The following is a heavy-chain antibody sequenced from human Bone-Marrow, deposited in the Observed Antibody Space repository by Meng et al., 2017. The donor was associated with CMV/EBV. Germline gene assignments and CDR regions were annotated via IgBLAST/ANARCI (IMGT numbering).Heavy chain of an antibody. CDR1: GFTVSSNY. J-gene: IGHJ4*02. CDR3: ARRSDYSYFDY. CDR2: IYSGGST. D-gene: IGHD4-11*01. Sequence: ETLSLTCAASGFTVSSNYMSWVRQAPGKGLEWVSVIYSGGSTYYADSVKGRFTIPRDHSKNTLYLQMNSLRAEDTAVYYCARRSDYSYFDYWGQGTLVTVSS. V-gene: IGHV3-66*02.